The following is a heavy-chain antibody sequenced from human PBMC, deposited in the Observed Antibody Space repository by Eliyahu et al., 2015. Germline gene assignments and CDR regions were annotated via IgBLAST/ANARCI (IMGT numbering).Heavy chain of an antibody. Sequence: QVQLVESGGGVVQPGXSLXLXXVAXXFPFXRLWHSRGPPGPGKGLDWVAVISYDGTNTYYADSVKGRFTASRDNSKNTLYLQMSSLRADDTAVYYCARAGYISSWSVHFHSWGQGTLVTVSS. V-gene: IGHV3-30*03. CDR3: ARAGYISSWSVHFHS. CDR2: ISYDGTNT. J-gene: IGHJ1*01. D-gene: IGHD6-13*01. CDR1: XFPFXRLW.